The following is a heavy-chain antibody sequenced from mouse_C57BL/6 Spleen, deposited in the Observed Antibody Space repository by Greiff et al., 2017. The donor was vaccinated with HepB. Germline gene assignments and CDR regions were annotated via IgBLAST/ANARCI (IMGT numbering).Heavy chain of an antibody. CDR2: IYPGSGNT. CDR3: ARHYDYGIDY. J-gene: IGHJ2*01. V-gene: IGHV1-76*01. D-gene: IGHD2-4*01. CDR1: GYTFTDYY. Sequence: QVQLKQSGAELVRPGASVKLSCKASGYTFTDYYINWVKQRPGQGLEWIARIYPGSGNTYYNEKFKGKATLTAEKSSSTAYMQLSSLTSEDSAVYFCARHYDYGIDYWGQGTTLTVSS.